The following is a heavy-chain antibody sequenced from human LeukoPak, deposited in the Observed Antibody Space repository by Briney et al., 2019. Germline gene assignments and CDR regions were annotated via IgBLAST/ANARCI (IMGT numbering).Heavy chain of an antibody. CDR2: INHSGST. V-gene: IGHV4-34*01. Sequence: SETLSLTCAVYGGSFSGYYWSWIRQPPGKGLEWIGEINHSGSTNYNPSLKSRVTISVDTSKNQFSLKLSSVTAADTAVYYCARGRSYYGSGSYYRPFDYWGQGTLVTASS. D-gene: IGHD3-10*01. CDR3: ARGRSYYGSGSYYRPFDY. J-gene: IGHJ4*02. CDR1: GGSFSGYY.